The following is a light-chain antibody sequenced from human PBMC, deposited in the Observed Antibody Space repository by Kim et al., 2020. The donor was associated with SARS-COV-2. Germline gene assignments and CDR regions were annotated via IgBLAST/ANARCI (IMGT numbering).Light chain of an antibody. Sequence: QSVLTQPPSVSGAPGQRVTISCTGSSFNIGAGYDVHWYQHLPGTAPKLLIYGNSNRPSGVPDRFSGSKSGTSASLAITGLQAEDEADYYCQSYDTSLSGSVVFGGGTQLTVL. CDR1: SFNIGAGYD. J-gene: IGLJ2*01. CDR3: QSYDTSLSGSVV. CDR2: GNS. V-gene: IGLV1-40*01.